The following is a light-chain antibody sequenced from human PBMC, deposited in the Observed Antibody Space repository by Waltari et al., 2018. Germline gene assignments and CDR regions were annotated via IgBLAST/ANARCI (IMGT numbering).Light chain of an antibody. J-gene: IGLJ2*01. V-gene: IGLV2-14*01. CDR2: DVT. CDR1: NSDIGYYNY. CDR3: AAYTSTNTVI. Sequence: QSALTQPASVSGSPGQSITISCTGTNSDIGYYNYVSWYQQYPGKAPKLMIFDVTRWPSGVSLRFSGSKSGNTASLTISGLQAEDEADYFWAAYTSTNTVIFGGGTKVTVL.